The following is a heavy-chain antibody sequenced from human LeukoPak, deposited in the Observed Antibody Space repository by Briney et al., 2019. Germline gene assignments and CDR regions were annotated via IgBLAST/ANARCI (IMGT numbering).Heavy chain of an antibody. J-gene: IGHJ6*03. D-gene: IGHD5-18*01. V-gene: IGHV3-48*03. CDR1: GFTFSSYE. CDR2: ISVSGSTI. Sequence: PGGSLRLSCAASGFTFSSYEMTWVRQAPGKGLEWVSYISVSGSTIVYTDSVKGRFTISRDNAKNSLYLQMNSLRAEDTAIYYCARDEGYTYGNFHYYYMDVWGKGTTVTVSS. CDR3: ARDEGYTYGNFHYYYMDV.